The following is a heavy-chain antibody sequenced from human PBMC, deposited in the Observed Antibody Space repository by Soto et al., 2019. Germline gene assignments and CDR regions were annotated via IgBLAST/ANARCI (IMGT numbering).Heavy chain of an antibody. J-gene: IGHJ4*02. V-gene: IGHV4-39*01. CDR2: IYYSGST. CDR1: GGSISSSSYY. Sequence: SETLSLTCTVSGGSISSSSYYWGWIRQPPGKGLEWIGSIYYSGSTYYNPSLKSRVTISVDTSKNQFSLKLSSVTAADTAVYYCARSTSTDPYDYIWGSYLPGSFDYWGQGTLVTVSS. CDR3: ARSTSTDPYDYIWGSYLPGSFDY. D-gene: IGHD3-16*02.